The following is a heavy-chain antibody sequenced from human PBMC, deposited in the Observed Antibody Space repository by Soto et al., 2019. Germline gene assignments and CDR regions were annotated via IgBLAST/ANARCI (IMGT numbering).Heavy chain of an antibody. D-gene: IGHD3-10*01. Sequence: ASVKVSCKASGYTFTGYYMHWVRQAPGQGLEWMGWINPNSGGTNYAQKFQGWVTMTRDTSISAAYMELSGLRSDDTAVYYCARGITMVRGVIHNWFDPWGQGTLVTVSS. CDR1: GYTFTGYY. V-gene: IGHV1-2*04. J-gene: IGHJ5*02. CDR2: INPNSGGT. CDR3: ARGITMVRGVIHNWFDP.